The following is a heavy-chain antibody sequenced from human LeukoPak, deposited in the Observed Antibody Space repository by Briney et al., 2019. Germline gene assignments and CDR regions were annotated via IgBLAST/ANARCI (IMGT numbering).Heavy chain of an antibody. V-gene: IGHV1-2*02. CDR2: INPNSGGT. D-gene: IGHD6-19*01. CDR3: ARDGAVAGTEVFFDY. J-gene: IGHJ4*02. CDR1: GYTFTGYY. Sequence: ASVKVSCKASGYTFTGYYMHWVRQAPGQGLEWMGWINPNSGGTNYAQKFRGRVTMTRDTSISTAYMELSRLRSDDTAVYYCARDGAVAGTEVFFDYRGQGTLVTVSS.